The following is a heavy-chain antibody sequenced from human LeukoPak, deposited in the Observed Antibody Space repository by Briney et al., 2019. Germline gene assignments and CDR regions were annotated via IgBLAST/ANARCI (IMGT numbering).Heavy chain of an antibody. CDR2: IIDSGDYT. Sequence: PGGSLRLSCAVSGFTFSSHAMSWVRQAPGKGLAWVSGIIDSGDYTYHADSVEGRFTTSRDNSKNTVDLQMNSLRAEDTAVYYCAKSLDLAVAGIDYWGQGTLVTVSS. CDR3: AKSLDLAVAGIDY. D-gene: IGHD6-19*01. V-gene: IGHV3-23*01. CDR1: GFTFSSHA. J-gene: IGHJ4*02.